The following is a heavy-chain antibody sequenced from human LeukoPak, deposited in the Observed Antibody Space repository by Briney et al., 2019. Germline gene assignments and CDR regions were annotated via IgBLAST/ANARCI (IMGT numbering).Heavy chain of an antibody. CDR1: GGSISSGSYY. CDR2: VHGSGNT. V-gene: IGHV4-61*02. CDR3: VRERGSGWYDMSFDS. D-gene: IGHD6-19*01. Sequence: TLSLTCTVSGGSISSGSYYWSWIRQPAGKGLEWIGRVHGSGNTNYNPSLKGRVTMSVDTSKNQFSLKLSSVNAADTALYFCVRERGSGWYDMSFDSWGQGTLVTVSS. J-gene: IGHJ4*02.